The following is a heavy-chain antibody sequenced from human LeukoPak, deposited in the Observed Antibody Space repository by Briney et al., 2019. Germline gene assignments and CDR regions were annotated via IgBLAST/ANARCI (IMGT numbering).Heavy chain of an antibody. V-gene: IGHV3-33*01. Sequence: PGRSLRLSCAASGFTFTSYGMHWVRQAPGEGLEWVAVIWYDGSNKYYADSVKGRFTISRDNSKNTLYLQMNSLRAEDTAVYYCARGVGSGSRLRAGDYWGQGTLVTVSS. D-gene: IGHD1-26*01. CDR3: ARGVGSGSRLRAGDY. J-gene: IGHJ4*02. CDR2: IWYDGSNK. CDR1: GFTFTSYG.